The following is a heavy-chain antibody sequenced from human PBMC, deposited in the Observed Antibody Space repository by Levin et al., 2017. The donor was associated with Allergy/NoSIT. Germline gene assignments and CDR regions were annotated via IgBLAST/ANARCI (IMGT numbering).Heavy chain of an antibody. Sequence: KASETLSLTCTVSGGSISSYYWSWIRQPPGKGLEWIGYIYYSGSTNYNPSLKSRVTISVDTSKNQFSLKLSSVTAADTAVYYCARGRGVRREFDYWGQGTLVTVSS. CDR2: IYYSGST. D-gene: IGHD3-10*01. V-gene: IGHV4-59*01. J-gene: IGHJ4*02. CDR3: ARGRGVRREFDY. CDR1: GGSISSYY.